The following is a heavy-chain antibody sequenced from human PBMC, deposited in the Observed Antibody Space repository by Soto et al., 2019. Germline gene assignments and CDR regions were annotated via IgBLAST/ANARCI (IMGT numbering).Heavy chain of an antibody. J-gene: IGHJ3*02. V-gene: IGHV3-30*04. CDR1: GFTFSSYA. CDR2: ISYDGSNK. Sequence: GGSLRLSCAASGFTFSSYAMHWVRQAPGKGLEWVAVISYDGSNKYYADSVKGRFTISRDNSKNTLYLQMNSLRAEDTAVYYCARAGTTVGDAFDIWGQGTMVTVSS. CDR3: ARAGTTVGDAFDI. D-gene: IGHD4-4*01.